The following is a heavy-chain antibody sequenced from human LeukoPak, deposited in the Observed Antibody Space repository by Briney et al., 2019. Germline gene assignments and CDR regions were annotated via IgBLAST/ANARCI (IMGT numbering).Heavy chain of an antibody. J-gene: IGHJ4*02. CDR3: ARRSGSYKKYYFDS. CDR1: GYTFTGYY. V-gene: IGHV1-2*02. D-gene: IGHD1-26*01. CDR2: INPNSGGT. Sequence: ASVKVSCKASGYTFTGYYMHWVRQAPGQGLEWMGWINPNSGGTNYAQKFQGRVTMTGDTSISTAYMELSRLRSDDTAVYYCARRSGSYKKYYFDSWGQGTLVTVSS.